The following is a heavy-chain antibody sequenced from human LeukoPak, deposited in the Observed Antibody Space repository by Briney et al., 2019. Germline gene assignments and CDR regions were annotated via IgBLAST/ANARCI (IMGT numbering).Heavy chain of an antibody. J-gene: IGHJ5*02. CDR2: INPSGGST. D-gene: IGHD3-10*01. CDR1: GYTFSRYY. V-gene: IGHV1-46*01. CDR3: ARDRPRITMVRGVFDP. Sequence: ASVKVSCKASGYTFSRYYMHWVRQAPGQGLEWMGIINPSGGSTSYAQKFQGRVTMTRDTSTRIVYMELSSLRSEDTAVYYCARDRPRITMVRGVFDPWGQGTLVTVSS.